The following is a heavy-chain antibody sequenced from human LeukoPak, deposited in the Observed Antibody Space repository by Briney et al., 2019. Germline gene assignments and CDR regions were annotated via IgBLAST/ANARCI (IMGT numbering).Heavy chain of an antibody. Sequence: SETLSLTCTVSGGSISSSSYYWGWIRQPPGKGLEWIGSIYYSGSTYYNPSLKSRVTISVDMSKNQFSLKLSSVTAADTAVYYCAGSSGYSSQVDYWGQGTLVTVSS. CDR2: IYYSGST. CDR1: GGSISSSSYY. V-gene: IGHV4-39*01. CDR3: AGSSGYSSQVDY. J-gene: IGHJ4*02. D-gene: IGHD3-22*01.